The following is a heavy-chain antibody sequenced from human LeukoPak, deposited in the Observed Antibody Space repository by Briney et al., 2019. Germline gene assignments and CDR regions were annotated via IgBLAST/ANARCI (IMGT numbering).Heavy chain of an antibody. V-gene: IGHV1-8*03. J-gene: IGHJ6*03. CDR3: ARRAVDNSYYYYMDV. CDR2: MNPKSGNT. D-gene: IGHD6-19*01. Sequence: ASVKVSCKASGYTFTSYDINWVRQVTGQGLEWMGWMNPKSGNTGYAQKFQGRVTITRNTSISTAYMEVSSLRYEDTAVYYCARRAVDNSYYYYMDVWGKGTAVTVSS. CDR1: GYTFTSYD.